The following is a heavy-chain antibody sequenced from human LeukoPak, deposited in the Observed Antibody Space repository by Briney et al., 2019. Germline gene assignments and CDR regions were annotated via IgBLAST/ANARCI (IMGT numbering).Heavy chain of an antibody. CDR2: IYHSGST. CDR1: GGSISSSNW. J-gene: IGHJ4*02. CDR3: TLRDYGDSLVVADY. Sequence: SETLSLTCAVSGGSISSSNWWSWIRQPPGNGLEWIGEIYHSGSTNYNPSLKSRVTISVDKSKTQFSLKLSSVTAADTAVYYCTLRDYGDSLVVADYWGQGTLVTVSS. D-gene: IGHD4-17*01. V-gene: IGHV4-4*02.